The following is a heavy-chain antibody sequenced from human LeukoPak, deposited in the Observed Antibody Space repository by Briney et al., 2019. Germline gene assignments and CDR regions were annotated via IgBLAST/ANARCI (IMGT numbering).Heavy chain of an antibody. V-gene: IGHV3-33*01. J-gene: IGHJ5*02. CDR1: GFTFSSYG. CDR3: ARDGGNYYGSGFS. D-gene: IGHD3-10*01. CDR2: IWYDGSNK. Sequence: GRSLRLSCAASGFTFSSYGMHWVRQAPGKGLEWVAVIWYDGSNKYYADSVKGRFTISRDNSKNTLYLQMNSLRAEDTAVYYCARDGGNYYGSGFSWGQGTLVTVSS.